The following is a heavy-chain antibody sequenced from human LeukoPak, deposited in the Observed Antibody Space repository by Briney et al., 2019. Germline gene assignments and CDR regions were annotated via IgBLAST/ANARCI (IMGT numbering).Heavy chain of an antibody. CDR2: IYYSGST. Sequence: SQTLSLTCTVPGGSISSYYWSWIRQPPGKGLEWNGSIYYSGSTNYNPSLKSRVTISVDKSKNQFSLKLSSVTDADTAVYYCARDLGDSSGYYGISGFGYWGQGTLVTVSS. CDR3: ARDLGDSSGYYGISGFGY. V-gene: IGHV4-59*01. D-gene: IGHD3-22*01. CDR1: GGSISSYY. J-gene: IGHJ4*02.